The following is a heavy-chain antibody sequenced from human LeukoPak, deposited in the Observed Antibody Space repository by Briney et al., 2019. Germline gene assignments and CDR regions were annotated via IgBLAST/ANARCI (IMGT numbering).Heavy chain of an antibody. CDR2: IYYSGST. CDR1: GGSVSSGSYY. Sequence: PSETLSLTCTVSGGSVSSGSYYWSWIRQPPGKGLEWIGYIYYSGSTNYNPSLKSRVTISVDTSKNQFSLKLSSVTAADTAVYYCAREAPLLPAAAPRPGYYYGMDVWGKGTTVTVSS. V-gene: IGHV4-61*01. D-gene: IGHD2-2*01. CDR3: AREAPLLPAAAPRPGYYYGMDV. J-gene: IGHJ6*04.